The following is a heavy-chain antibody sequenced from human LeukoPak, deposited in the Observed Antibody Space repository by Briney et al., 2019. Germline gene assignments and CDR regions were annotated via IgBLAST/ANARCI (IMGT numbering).Heavy chain of an antibody. J-gene: IGHJ6*03. V-gene: IGHV3-74*01. CDR1: GFTFSSYC. Sequence: GGSLRLSCAASGFTFSSYCMHWVRQAPGKGLVWVSHINTDGSSTNYADSVKGRFTISRDNAKNTLYLQMNSLRAEDTAVYYCARADCTSSRCYIFSTQRSYYYYMDVWGKGTTVTVSS. D-gene: IGHD2-2*01. CDR2: INTDGSST. CDR3: ARADCTSSRCYIFSTQRSYYYYMDV.